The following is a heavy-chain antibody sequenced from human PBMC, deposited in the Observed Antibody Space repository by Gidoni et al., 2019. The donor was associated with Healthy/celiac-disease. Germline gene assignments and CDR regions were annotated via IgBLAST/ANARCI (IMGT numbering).Heavy chain of an antibody. Sequence: EVQLVESGGGLVQPGGSLRLSCEASGFTFSSYEMNWVRQAPGKGLEWVSYISSSGSTIYYADSVKGRFTISRDNAKNSLYLQMNSLRAEDTAVYYCARSRGTIAARLSYFDYWGQGTLVTVSS. J-gene: IGHJ4*02. CDR1: GFTFSSYE. CDR2: ISSSGSTI. V-gene: IGHV3-48*03. D-gene: IGHD6-6*01. CDR3: ARSRGTIAARLSYFDY.